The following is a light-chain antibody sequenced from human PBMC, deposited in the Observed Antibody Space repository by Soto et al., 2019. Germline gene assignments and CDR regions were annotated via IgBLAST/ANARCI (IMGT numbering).Light chain of an antibody. CDR3: ISYTGIDTAYV. CDR1: SSDVGSYNY. CDR2: EVR. V-gene: IGLV2-14*01. J-gene: IGLJ1*01. Sequence: QSALTQPASVSGSPGQSITISCTGTSSDVGSYNYVAWYQQFPGKTPKLMIYEVRNRPSGVASRFAGSKSGKTASLTISGLQAEDEADDYCISYTGIDTAYVFGTGPQITVL.